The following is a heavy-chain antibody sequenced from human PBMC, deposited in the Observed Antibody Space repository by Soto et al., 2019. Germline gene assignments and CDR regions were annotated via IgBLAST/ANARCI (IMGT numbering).Heavy chain of an antibody. CDR3: ARVPTP. CDR2: IYYNGRT. D-gene: IGHD2-2*01. CDR1: GGSISSYY. V-gene: IGHV4-59*01. Sequence: PSETLSLTCTLSGGSISSYYWSWLRQPPGKGLQWIGYIYYNGRTNYNPSLKSRVSMSVDTSKNQFSLKLSSVGAADTAMYYCARVPTPWGQGTLVTVS. J-gene: IGHJ5*02.